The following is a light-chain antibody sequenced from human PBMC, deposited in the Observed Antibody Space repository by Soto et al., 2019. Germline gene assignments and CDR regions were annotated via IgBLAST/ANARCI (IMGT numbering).Light chain of an antibody. Sequence: SVLTQPASVSESPGQSITIYCTGTSSDIGSYNLVSWYQQHPGKAPKLMIYEVSKRPSGVSNRFSGSKSGNTASLTISGLQAQDEADYYCCSYAGSSTYVFGTGPKVTVL. CDR1: SSDIGSYNL. CDR2: EVS. J-gene: IGLJ1*01. V-gene: IGLV2-23*02. CDR3: CSYAGSSTYV.